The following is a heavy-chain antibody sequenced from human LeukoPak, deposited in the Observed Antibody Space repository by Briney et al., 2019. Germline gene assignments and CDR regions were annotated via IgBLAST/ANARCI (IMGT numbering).Heavy chain of an antibody. CDR2: MNPNSGNT. Sequence: GASVKVSCKASGYTFTSYGISWVRQATGQGLEWMGWMNPNSGNTGYAQKFQGRVTMTRNTSISTAYMELSSLRSEDTAVYYCARGFYGSGSYCFDPWGQGTLVTVSS. V-gene: IGHV1-8*02. D-gene: IGHD3-10*01. CDR3: ARGFYGSGSYCFDP. J-gene: IGHJ5*02. CDR1: GYTFTSYG.